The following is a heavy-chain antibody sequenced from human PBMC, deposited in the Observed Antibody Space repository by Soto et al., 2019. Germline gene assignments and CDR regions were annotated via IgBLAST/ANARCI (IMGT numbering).Heavy chain of an antibody. V-gene: IGHV1-69*06. D-gene: IGHD6-19*01. CDR1: GGTFSSYA. CDR2: IIPIFGTA. J-gene: IGHJ3*02. CDR3: ATNKVGSSGLYDAFDI. Sequence: GASVKVSCKASGGTFSSYAISWVRQAPGQGLEWMGGIIPIFGTANYAQKFQGRVTITADKSTSTAYMELSSLRSEDTAVYYCATNKVGSSGLYDAFDIWRQGTTVTIS.